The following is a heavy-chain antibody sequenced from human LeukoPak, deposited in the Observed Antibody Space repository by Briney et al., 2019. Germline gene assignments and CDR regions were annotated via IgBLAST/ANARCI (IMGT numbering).Heavy chain of an antibody. J-gene: IGHJ3*02. CDR2: IYYSGST. D-gene: IGHD3-10*01. CDR3: ARETVRGDTLDAFDI. CDR1: GGSISSGDYY. Sequence: SETLSLTCTVSGGSISSGDYYWSWIRQPPGKGLEWIGYIYYSGSTYYNPSLKSRVTISVDRSKNQFSLKLSSVTAADTAVYYCARETVRGDTLDAFDIWGQGTMVTVSS. V-gene: IGHV4-30-4*01.